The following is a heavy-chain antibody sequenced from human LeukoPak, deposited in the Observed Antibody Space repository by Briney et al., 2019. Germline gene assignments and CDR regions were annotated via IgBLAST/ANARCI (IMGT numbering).Heavy chain of an antibody. V-gene: IGHV4-34*01. D-gene: IGHD6-13*01. CDR2: INHSGST. J-gene: IGHJ4*02. Sequence: SETLSLTCAVYGGSFSGYYWSWIRQPPGKGLEWIGEINHSGSTNYNPSLKSRVTISVDTSKNQFSLKLSSVTAADTAVYYCAGGSSWFHDYWGQGTLVTVSS. CDR1: GGSFSGYY. CDR3: AGGSSWFHDY.